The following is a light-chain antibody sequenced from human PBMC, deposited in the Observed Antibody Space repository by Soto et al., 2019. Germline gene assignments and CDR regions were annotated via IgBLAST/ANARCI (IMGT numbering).Light chain of an antibody. CDR2: GAS. Sequence: EIVLTQSPGTLSLSPGERATLSCRASQSVSRDLLAWYQQKPVQAPRLVVSGASNRAADFPDRFSGSGSGTDFTLTVTRLEPEDLGVYYCQQYGESQLTLRQGTRLDMK. J-gene: IGKJ5*01. CDR3: QQYGESQLT. CDR1: QSVSRDL. V-gene: IGKV3-20*01.